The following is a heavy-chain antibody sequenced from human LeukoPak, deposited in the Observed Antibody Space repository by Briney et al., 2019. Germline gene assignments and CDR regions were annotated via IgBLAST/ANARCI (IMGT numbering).Heavy chain of an antibody. CDR1: GFSFSDYD. J-gene: IGHJ4*02. V-gene: IGHV3-21*01. D-gene: IGHD3-16*01. CDR3: GRAFPPLRTASAGDL. CDR2: ISGRSSHV. Sequence: PGGSLRLSCSASGFSFSDYDMNWFRQAPGKGLEWISSISGRSSHVYYGESVKGRFSISRDNAMNSVFLQMNSLGVGDTVVYYCGRAFPPLRTASAGDLWGQGTLVTVSS.